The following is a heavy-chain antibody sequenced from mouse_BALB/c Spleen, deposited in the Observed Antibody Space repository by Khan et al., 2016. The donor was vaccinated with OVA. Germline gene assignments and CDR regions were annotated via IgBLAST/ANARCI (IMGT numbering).Heavy chain of an antibody. D-gene: IGHD2-1*01. Sequence: EVHLVESGGALVKPGGSLKLSCAASGFTFSTYAMSWVRQTPEKRLEWVATINSDGDYTYYPDSVTGRFTISRDNAKNTLYLQMSSLRSEDTAMYYCSRFPYGNFAYWGQGTLVTVSA. CDR3: SRFPYGNFAY. J-gene: IGHJ3*01. CDR1: GFTFSTYA. V-gene: IGHV5-9-3*01. CDR2: INSDGDYT.